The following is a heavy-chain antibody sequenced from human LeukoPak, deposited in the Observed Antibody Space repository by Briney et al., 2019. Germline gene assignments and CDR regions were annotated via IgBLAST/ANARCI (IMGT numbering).Heavy chain of an antibody. V-gene: IGHV4-4*02. Sequence: PSETLSLTCAVSGGSISSSNWWSWVRQPPGKGLEWIGEIYHSGSTNYNPSLKSRVTISVDKSKNQFSLKLSSVTAADTAVYYCARDLGGGYDSSGSLDYWGQGTLVTVSS. CDR3: ARDLGGGYDSSGSLDY. CDR1: GGSISSSNW. CDR2: IYHSGST. J-gene: IGHJ4*02. D-gene: IGHD3-22*01.